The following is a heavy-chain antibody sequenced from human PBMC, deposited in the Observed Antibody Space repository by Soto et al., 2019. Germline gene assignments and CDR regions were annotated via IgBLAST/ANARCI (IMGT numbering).Heavy chain of an antibody. CDR3: ATLRVRDQPGLQLPDAH. CDR1: GGTFSHFV. J-gene: IGHJ1*01. CDR2: IIPILHTT. Sequence: QVQLVQSGAEVKKPGSSVKVSCKASGGTFSHFVFSWVRQAPGQGLEWMGGIIPILHTTEYAQKFQDRVTITADKATSTAYMELRSLTSEDTALYYCATLRVRDQPGLQLPDAHWGQGTLVTVSS. V-gene: IGHV1-69*06. D-gene: IGHD2-2*01.